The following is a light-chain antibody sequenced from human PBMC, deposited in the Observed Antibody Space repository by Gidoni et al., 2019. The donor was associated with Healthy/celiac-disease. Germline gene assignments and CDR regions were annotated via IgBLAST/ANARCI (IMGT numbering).Light chain of an antibody. CDR1: QSISSY. V-gene: IGKV1-39*01. CDR3: QQSYSTPRT. Sequence: IQMTQSPSALSASVGDRVTITCRASQSISSYLNWYQQKPGKAPKLLIYAASSLQSGVPSRFSGSGSGTDFTLTISSLQPEYFATYYCQQSYSTPRTFGQGTKLEIK. CDR2: AAS. J-gene: IGKJ2*01.